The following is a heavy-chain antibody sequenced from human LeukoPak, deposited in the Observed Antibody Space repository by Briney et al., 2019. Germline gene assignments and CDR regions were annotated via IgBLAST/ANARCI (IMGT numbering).Heavy chain of an antibody. CDR3: ARCSLSGSDFWSGYYLDY. Sequence: SVKVSCKASVGTFSSYASSGVRQAPGQGLEWMGGIIPIFGTANYAQKFQGRVTITADESTSTAYMELSSLRSEDTAVYYCARCSLSGSDFWSGYYLDYWAQGTLVPVSS. D-gene: IGHD3-3*01. V-gene: IGHV1-69*13. CDR1: VGTFSSYA. J-gene: IGHJ4*02. CDR2: IIPIFGTA.